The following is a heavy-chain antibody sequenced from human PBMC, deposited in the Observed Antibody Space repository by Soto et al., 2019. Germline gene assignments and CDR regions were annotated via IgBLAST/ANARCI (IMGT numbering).Heavy chain of an antibody. CDR1: GYAFTTYG. CDR2: INAHNGNT. J-gene: IGHJ4*02. Sequence: QVHLVQSGAEVKKPGASVKVSCKGSGYAFTTYGITWVRQAPGQGLEWMGWINAHNGNTNYAQKLQGRVTVTRDTSTSTAYMELRSLRSDDTAVYYCARGRYGDYWGQGALVTVSS. V-gene: IGHV1-18*01. D-gene: IGHD1-1*01. CDR3: ARGRYGDY.